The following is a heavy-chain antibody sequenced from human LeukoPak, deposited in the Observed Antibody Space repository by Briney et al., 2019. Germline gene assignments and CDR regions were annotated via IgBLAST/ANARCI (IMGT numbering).Heavy chain of an antibody. CDR2: SHYSRNT. D-gene: IGHD3-22*01. Sequence: SETLSLTCTVSGGSLSTYYWTWIRQPPGKGLEWIGFSHYSRNTNYNPSFKSRVSISVDTSTNQFSLNLTSVTAADTAIYYCARAPRGESDAASGFYGVDVWGQGTTVTVSS. V-gene: IGHV4-59*01. J-gene: IGHJ6*02. CDR1: GGSLSTYY. CDR3: ARAPRGESDAASGFYGVDV.